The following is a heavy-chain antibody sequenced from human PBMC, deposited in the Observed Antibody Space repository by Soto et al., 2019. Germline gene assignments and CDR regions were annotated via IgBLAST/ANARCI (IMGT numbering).Heavy chain of an antibody. V-gene: IGHV4-4*02. CDR2: MYHTGTT. D-gene: IGHD2-2*01. J-gene: IGHJ4*02. CDR1: GGSISSDNW. Sequence: QVQLQESGPGLVKPSGTLSLTCAVSGGSISSDNWWSWVRQSPGKGLEWIGEMYHTGTTNYNPSLESRVITSVDKSKNLFSLKLSSVTAADTALYYCARGSTGAGARQYYFEYWGQGALVTVSS. CDR3: ARGSTGAGARQYYFEY.